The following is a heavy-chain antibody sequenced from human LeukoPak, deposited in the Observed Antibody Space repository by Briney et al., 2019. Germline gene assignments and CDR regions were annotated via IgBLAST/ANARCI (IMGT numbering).Heavy chain of an antibody. CDR1: GYTFTSYG. Sequence: ASVKVSCKASGYTFTSYGISWVRQAPGQGLEWMGWISAYNGNTNYAQKFQGRVTMTRDTSISTAYMELSRLRSDDTAVYYCARGRLFYYYYMDVWGKGTTVTISS. V-gene: IGHV1-18*01. CDR2: ISAYNGNT. J-gene: IGHJ6*03. CDR3: ARGRLFYYYYMDV.